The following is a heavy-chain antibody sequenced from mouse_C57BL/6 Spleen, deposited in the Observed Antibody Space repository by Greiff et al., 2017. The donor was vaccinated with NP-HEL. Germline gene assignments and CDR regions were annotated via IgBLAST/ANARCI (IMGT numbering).Heavy chain of an antibody. CDR3: ARRGTYGSSYDDMDY. CDR2: IYPGDGDT. V-gene: IGHV1-80*01. CDR1: GYSFSSYW. D-gene: IGHD1-1*01. Sequence: QVQLQQSGAELVKPGASVKISCKASGYSFSSYWMNWVKQRPGKGLEWIGQIYPGDGDTNYNGKFKGKATLTVDKSSSTAYMQLSSLTSADSAVYFYARRGTYGSSYDDMDYWGQGTSLTVSS. J-gene: IGHJ4*01.